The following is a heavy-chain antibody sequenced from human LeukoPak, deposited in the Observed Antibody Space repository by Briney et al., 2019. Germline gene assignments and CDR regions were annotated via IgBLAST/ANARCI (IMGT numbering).Heavy chain of an antibody. V-gene: IGHV4-61*01. Sequence: SETLSLTCTVSGYSISSGYYWGWIRQPPGQGLEWIGYIYYSGSTNYNPSLKSRVSISVDTSKNQFSLKVSSVTAADTAVYYCARVRSGWPDYWGQGTLVTVSS. CDR3: ARVRSGWPDY. CDR1: GYSISSGYY. D-gene: IGHD3-3*01. J-gene: IGHJ4*02. CDR2: IYYSGST.